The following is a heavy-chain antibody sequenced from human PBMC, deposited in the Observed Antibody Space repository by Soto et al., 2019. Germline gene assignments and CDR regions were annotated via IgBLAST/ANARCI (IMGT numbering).Heavy chain of an antibody. D-gene: IGHD6-19*01. Sequence: VQLVESGGGPVKPGGSRRLSCVVSGFTFRSYTMHWVRQAPGKGLEWVSSISSMSDDIYYADSVKGRFTISRDNAKNSVYLQMNSLRVEDTAVYYCAGPYSSGWRYGMDVWGQGTTVTVS. V-gene: IGHV3-21*01. CDR2: ISSMSDDI. CDR3: AGPYSSGWRYGMDV. CDR1: GFTFRSYT. J-gene: IGHJ6*02.